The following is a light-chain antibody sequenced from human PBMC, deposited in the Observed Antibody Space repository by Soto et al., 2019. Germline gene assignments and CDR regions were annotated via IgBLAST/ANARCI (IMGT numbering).Light chain of an antibody. J-gene: IGKJ4*01. CDR1: QSVRSTY. Sequence: EIVLTQTPGTVSLSPGERATLSCRASQSVRSTYFAWYQHKPGQAPRLLIFDASTRATDIPDRFSGSGSGPDFTLTISRLEPEDFALYYCHQYGHSPVTFGGGTKVAIK. V-gene: IGKV3-20*01. CDR3: HQYGHSPVT. CDR2: DAS.